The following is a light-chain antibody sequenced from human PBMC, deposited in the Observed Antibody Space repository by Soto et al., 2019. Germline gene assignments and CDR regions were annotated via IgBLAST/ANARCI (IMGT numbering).Light chain of an antibody. J-gene: IGKJ2*01. Sequence: EIVLTQSPATLSLSPGERATLSCRASQSISSYLAWYQQKPGQAPRLLFYDASIRAADIPARVSGSGSGTDFSLTISSLEPEDLAVYYCQQRREWPRTFGRGNKLEIK. CDR3: QQRREWPRT. CDR2: DAS. V-gene: IGKV3-11*01. CDR1: QSISSY.